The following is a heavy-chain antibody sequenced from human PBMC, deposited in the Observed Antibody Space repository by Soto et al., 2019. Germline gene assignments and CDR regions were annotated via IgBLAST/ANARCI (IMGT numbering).Heavy chain of an antibody. CDR2: IIPILGIA. J-gene: IGHJ4*02. CDR1: GGTFSSYT. D-gene: IGHD5-12*01. Sequence: GASVKVSCKASGGTFSSYTISWVRQAPGQGLEWMGRIIPILGIANYAQKFQGRVTITADKSTSTAYMELSSLRSEDTAVYYCARGPRDYSGYDYRDHNYFDYWGQGTLVTSPQ. CDR3: ARGPRDYSGYDYRDHNYFDY. V-gene: IGHV1-69*02.